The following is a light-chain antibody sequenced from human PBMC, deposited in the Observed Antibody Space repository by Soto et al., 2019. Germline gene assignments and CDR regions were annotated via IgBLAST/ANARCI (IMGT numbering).Light chain of an antibody. J-gene: IGKJ1*01. CDR2: GAS. CDR3: QQYNNPPQVT. Sequence: EIVMTQSPATLSVSPGERATLSCRASQSVSSNLAWYQQKPGQAPRLLIYGASTSATGIPARFSGSGSGTEFTRTISSLQSEDFAFYYCQQYNNPPQVTFGQGTKVEIK. CDR1: QSVSSN. V-gene: IGKV3-15*01.